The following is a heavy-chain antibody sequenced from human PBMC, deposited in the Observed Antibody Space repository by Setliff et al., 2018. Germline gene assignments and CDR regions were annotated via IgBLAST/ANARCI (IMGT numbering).Heavy chain of an antibody. J-gene: IGHJ3*02. Sequence: GASVKVSCKPSGYTFTDYYIHWVRQAPGQGLEWMGRINPNSGGTNYAQKFQGRVTITRDTSASTAYMELSSLRSEDTAVYYCARDYYDFWSGYLAGDDAFDIWGQGTMVTVSS. CDR1: GYTFTDYY. V-gene: IGHV1-2*06. D-gene: IGHD3-3*01. CDR3: ARDYYDFWSGYLAGDDAFDI. CDR2: INPNSGGT.